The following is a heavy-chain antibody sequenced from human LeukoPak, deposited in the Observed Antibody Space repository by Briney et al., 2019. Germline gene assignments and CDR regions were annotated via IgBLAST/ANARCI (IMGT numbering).Heavy chain of an antibody. CDR2: IYYSGTT. CDR1: GGSISSYY. V-gene: IGHV4-59*01. CDR3: ARGRASSSTWYSTYYYYFYMDV. Sequence: SETLSLTCSVSGGSISSYYWNWIRQPPGKGLEWIGYIYYSGTTNYNPSLKSRVSMSVDTSKNQFSLKLSSATAADTAVYFCARGRASSSTWYSTYYYYFYMDVWGKGTTVTVSS. J-gene: IGHJ6*03. D-gene: IGHD6-13*01.